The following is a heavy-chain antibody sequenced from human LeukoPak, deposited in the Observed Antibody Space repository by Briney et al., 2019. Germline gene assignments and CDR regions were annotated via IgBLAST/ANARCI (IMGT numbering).Heavy chain of an antibody. Sequence: ASLKVSSTASGYTFTSYANSWARQAPGQRPEWTGWLSAYNGNTTYAQKIQGRVTMTTDTYTSTAYMELRSLRSDDTAVYYCARAEIAAAANFDYWGQGTLVTASS. CDR2: LSAYNGNT. J-gene: IGHJ4*02. CDR1: GYTFTSYA. D-gene: IGHD6-13*01. V-gene: IGHV1-18*04. CDR3: ARAEIAAAANFDY.